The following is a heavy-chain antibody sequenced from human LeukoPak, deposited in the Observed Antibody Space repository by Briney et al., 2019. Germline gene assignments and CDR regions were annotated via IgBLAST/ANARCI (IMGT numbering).Heavy chain of an antibody. J-gene: IGHJ4*02. CDR1: GGSFSGYY. D-gene: IGHD5-12*01. CDR3: ARGGYANFDY. V-gene: IGHV4-34*01. CDR2: INHSGST. Sequence: SETLSLTCAVYGGSFSGYYWSWIRQPPGKGLEWIGEINHSGSTNHNPSLKSRVTISVDTSKNQFSLKLSSVTAADTAVYYCARGGYANFDYWGQGTLVTVSS.